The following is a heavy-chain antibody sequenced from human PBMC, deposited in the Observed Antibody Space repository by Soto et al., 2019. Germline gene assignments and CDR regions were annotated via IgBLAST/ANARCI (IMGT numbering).Heavy chain of an antibody. CDR1: GYTFTTYD. Sequence: QVQLVQSGAEVKRPGDSVKVSCEASGYTFTTYDINWVRQASGQGLEWMGCVNPGSGNTVYAQKFHGRVTMTRDTSISTAYMELSSLKSDDTAIYYCARASMYIWNDHWGQGTLVTVSS. J-gene: IGHJ5*02. V-gene: IGHV1-8*01. CDR3: ARASMYIWNDH. D-gene: IGHD1-20*01. CDR2: VNPGSGNT.